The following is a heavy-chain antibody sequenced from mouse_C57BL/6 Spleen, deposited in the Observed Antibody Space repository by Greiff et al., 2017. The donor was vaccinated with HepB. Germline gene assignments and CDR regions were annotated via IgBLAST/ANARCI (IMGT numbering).Heavy chain of an antibody. CDR3: ARSGLDYAMDY. V-gene: IGHV1-82*01. J-gene: IGHJ4*01. CDR2: IYPGDGDT. Sequence: VNVVESGPELVKPGASVKISCKASGYAFSSSWMNWVKQRPGKGLEWIGRIYPGDGDTNYNGKFKGKATLTADKSSSTAYMQLSSLTSEDSAVYFCARSGLDYAMDYWGQGTSVTVSS. D-gene: IGHD3-1*01. CDR1: GYAFSSSW.